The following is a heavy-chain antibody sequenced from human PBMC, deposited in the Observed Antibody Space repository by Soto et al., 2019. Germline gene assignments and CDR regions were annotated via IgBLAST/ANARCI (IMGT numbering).Heavy chain of an antibody. CDR3: ARLEGLATISYYFDF. D-gene: IGHD3-9*01. Sequence: QLQLQESGPGLVKPSETLSLTCSVSDDSINSDKYYWGWIRQPPGKGLEWIGSIYRGNAYYNPSLQTRVTISLDKSRSQFSLKLNSVTAADSAVYFCARLEGLATISYYFDFWGPGARVTVSS. CDR2: IYRGNA. CDR1: DDSINSDKYY. J-gene: IGHJ4*02. V-gene: IGHV4-39*01.